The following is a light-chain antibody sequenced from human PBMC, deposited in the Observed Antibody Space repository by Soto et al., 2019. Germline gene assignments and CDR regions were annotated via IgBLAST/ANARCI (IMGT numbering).Light chain of an antibody. V-gene: IGLV1-40*01. CDR3: QSYDSSLSGSYVV. CDR2: GNS. Sequence: QAVVTQPPSVSGAPGQRVTISCTGSSSNIGAGYDVHWYQQLPGTVPKLLIYGNSNRPSGVPDRFSGSKSGTSASLAITGLQAEDEADYYCQSYDSSLSGSYVVFGGGTKLTVL. J-gene: IGLJ2*01. CDR1: SSNIGAGYD.